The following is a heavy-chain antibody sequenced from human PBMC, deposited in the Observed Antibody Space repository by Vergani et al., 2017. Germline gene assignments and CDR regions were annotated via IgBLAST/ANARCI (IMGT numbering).Heavy chain of an antibody. J-gene: IGHJ4*02. CDR1: GYTFTSYY. D-gene: IGHD5-12*01. CDR2: INPSGGST. CDR3: ARMDVGIGTEDY. Sequence: QVQLVQSGAEVKKPGASVKVSCKASGYTFTSYYMHWVRPATGQGIAWMGIINPSGGSTSYAQKFQGRVTMTRDTSTSTVSMELSSLRSEDTAVYYCARMDVGIGTEDYWGQGTLVTVSS. V-gene: IGHV1-46*03.